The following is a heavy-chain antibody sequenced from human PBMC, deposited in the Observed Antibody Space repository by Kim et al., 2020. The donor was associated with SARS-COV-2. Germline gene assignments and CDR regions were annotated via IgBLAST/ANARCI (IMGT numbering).Heavy chain of an antibody. J-gene: IGHJ4*02. D-gene: IGHD1-26*01. CDR3: ARVGRGYSGSYFFSY. Sequence: GGSLRLSCAASGFTFSSYWMHWVRQAPGKGLVWVSRINSDGRSTSYADSVKGRFTISRDNAKNTLYLQMNSLRAEDTAVYYCARVGRGYSGSYFFSYWGQGTLVTVSS. CDR2: INSDGRST. V-gene: IGHV3-74*01. CDR1: GFTFSSYW.